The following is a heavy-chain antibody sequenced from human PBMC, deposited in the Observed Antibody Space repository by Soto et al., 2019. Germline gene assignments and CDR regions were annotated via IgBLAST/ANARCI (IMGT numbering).Heavy chain of an antibody. Sequence: SETLSLTCTVSGGSVSSGSYYWSCIRQPPGKGLEWIGYIYYSVSTNYNPSLKSRVTISVDTSKNQFSLKLSSVTAADTAVYYCARRYGYSFDYWGQGTLVTVSS. V-gene: IGHV4-61*01. CDR1: GGSVSSGSYY. CDR2: IYYSVST. J-gene: IGHJ4*02. CDR3: ARRYGYSFDY. D-gene: IGHD4-4*01.